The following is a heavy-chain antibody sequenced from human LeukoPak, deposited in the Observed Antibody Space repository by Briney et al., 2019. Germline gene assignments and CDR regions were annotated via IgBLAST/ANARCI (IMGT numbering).Heavy chain of an antibody. Sequence: SETLSLTCTVSGGSISSSSYYWGWIRQPPGKGLEWIGSIYYSGSTYYNPSLKSRVTISVDTSKNQFSLKLSSVTAADTAVYYCARRLGSSGWSHYWGQGTLVTVSS. CDR3: ARRLGSSGWSHY. J-gene: IGHJ4*02. D-gene: IGHD6-19*01. CDR1: GGSISSSSYY. V-gene: IGHV4-39*01. CDR2: IYYSGST.